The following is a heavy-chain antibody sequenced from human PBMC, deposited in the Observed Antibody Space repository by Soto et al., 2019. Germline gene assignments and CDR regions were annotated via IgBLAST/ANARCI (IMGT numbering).Heavy chain of an antibody. CDR3: ARHRREYYYYGMDV. V-gene: IGHV4-39*01. J-gene: IGHJ6*02. Sequence: SETLSLTCTVSGGSISSSSYYWGWIRQPPGKGLEWIGSIYYSGSTYYNPSLKSRVTISVDTSKNQFSLKLSSVTAADTAVYYCARHRREYYYYGMDVWGQGTTVTVSS. CDR1: GGSISSSSYY. CDR2: IYYSGST.